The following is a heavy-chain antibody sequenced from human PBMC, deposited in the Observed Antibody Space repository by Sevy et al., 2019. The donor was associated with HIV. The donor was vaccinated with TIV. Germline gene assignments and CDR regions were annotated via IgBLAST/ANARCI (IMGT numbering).Heavy chain of an antibody. V-gene: IGHV3-9*01. CDR3: AKGYYDSSGRLVH. CDR1: GFTFDDYA. D-gene: IGHD3-22*01. J-gene: IGHJ5*02. CDR2: ISWNSGSI. Sequence: SLKISCAASGFTFDDYAMHWVRQAPGKGLEWVSGISWNSGSIGYADSVKGRFTISRDNAKNSLYLQMNSLRAEDTALYYCAKGYYDSSGRLVHWGQGTLVTVSS.